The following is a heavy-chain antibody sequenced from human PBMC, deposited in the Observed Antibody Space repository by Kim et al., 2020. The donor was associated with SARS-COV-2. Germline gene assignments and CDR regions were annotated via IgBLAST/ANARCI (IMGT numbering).Heavy chain of an antibody. D-gene: IGHD3-22*01. CDR3: VRSAYPYYFDY. V-gene: IGHV3-74*01. J-gene: IGHJ4*02. CDR2: T. Sequence: TTYADSMKSRFTIPRDNARNTLFLQMNSLGAEDTAVYYCVRSAYPYYFDYWGQGALVTVSS.